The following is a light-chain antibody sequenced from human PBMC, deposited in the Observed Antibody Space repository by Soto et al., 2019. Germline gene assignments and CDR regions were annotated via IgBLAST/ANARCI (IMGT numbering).Light chain of an antibody. CDR3: QQYNNWHPGVT. Sequence: EIVMTQSPATLSVSPGERATLSCRASQSVSSNLSWYQQKPGQAPRLLIYGASTRATGIPARLSGSGSGTEFTLTISSLQSEDFAVYYCQQYNNWHPGVTFGGGNKVESK. V-gene: IGKV3-15*01. CDR1: QSVSSN. CDR2: GAS. J-gene: IGKJ4*01.